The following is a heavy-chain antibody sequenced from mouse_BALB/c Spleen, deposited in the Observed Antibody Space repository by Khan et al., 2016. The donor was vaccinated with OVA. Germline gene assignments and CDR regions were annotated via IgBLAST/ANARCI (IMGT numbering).Heavy chain of an antibody. CDR3: ARDRIDY. Sequence: VELVESGAELAKPGASVKMSCKASGYTFTSYWMHWVKQRPGQGLVWIGYINPSAGYTDYNQKFKDKATLTADKSSSTAYMQLNSLTSEDSAVYYCARDRIDYWGQGTTLTVSS. J-gene: IGHJ2*01. CDR1: GYTFTSYW. CDR2: INPSAGYT. V-gene: IGHV1-7*01.